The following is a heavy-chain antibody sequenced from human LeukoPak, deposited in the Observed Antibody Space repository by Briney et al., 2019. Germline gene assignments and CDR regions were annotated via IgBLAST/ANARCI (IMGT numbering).Heavy chain of an antibody. CDR1: GFTFSSNS. D-gene: IGHD4-23*01. Sequence: GGSLRLSCAASGFTFSSNSMNWVRQAPGKGLEWVSSISSSSSYIHHADSVKGRFTISRDNAKNSLYLQMNSLRAEDTAVYYCARDYGGSSPFDYWGQGTLVTVSS. CDR3: ARDYGGSSPFDY. V-gene: IGHV3-21*01. J-gene: IGHJ4*02. CDR2: ISSSSSYI.